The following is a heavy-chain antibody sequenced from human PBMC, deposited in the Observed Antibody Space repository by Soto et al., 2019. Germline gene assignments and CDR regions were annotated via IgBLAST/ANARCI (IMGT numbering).Heavy chain of an antibody. CDR2: INHSGST. CDR3: ARQYCSSTSCAYYFDY. V-gene: IGHV4-34*01. Sequence: PSETLSLTCAVYGGSFSGYYWSWIRQPPGKGLEWIGEINHSGSTNYNPSLKSRVTISVDTSKNQFSLKLSSVIAADTAVYYCARQYCSSTSCAYYFDYWGQGTLVTV. J-gene: IGHJ4*02. CDR1: GGSFSGYY. D-gene: IGHD2-2*01.